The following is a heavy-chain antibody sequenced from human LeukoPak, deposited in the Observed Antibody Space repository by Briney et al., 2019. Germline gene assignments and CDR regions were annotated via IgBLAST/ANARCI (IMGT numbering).Heavy chain of an antibody. J-gene: IGHJ4*02. V-gene: IGHV1-69*10. CDR2: IIPIFGIA. CDR3: ARVGRYCSSTSCYVDY. CDR1: GGTFSSYA. D-gene: IGHD2-2*01. Sequence: GASVKVSCKASGGTFSSYAISWVRQAPGQGLEWMGGIIPIFGIANYAQKFQGRVTITADKSTSTAYMELSSLRSEDTAVYYCARVGRYCSSTSCYVDYWGQGTLVTVSS.